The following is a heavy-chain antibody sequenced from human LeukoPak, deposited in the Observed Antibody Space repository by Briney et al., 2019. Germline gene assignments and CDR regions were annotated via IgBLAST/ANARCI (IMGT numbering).Heavy chain of an antibody. Sequence: ASVKVSCKASGYTFTSYGISWVRQAPGQGLEWMGWISAYNGNTNYAQKLQGRVSMTTDTSTSTAYMELRSLRSDDTAVYYCATITGAIFGVVIPIGYYYYGMDVWGQGTTVTVSS. V-gene: IGHV1-18*01. CDR1: GYTFTSYG. CDR2: ISAYNGNT. CDR3: ATITGAIFGVVIPIGYYYYGMDV. D-gene: IGHD3-3*01. J-gene: IGHJ6*02.